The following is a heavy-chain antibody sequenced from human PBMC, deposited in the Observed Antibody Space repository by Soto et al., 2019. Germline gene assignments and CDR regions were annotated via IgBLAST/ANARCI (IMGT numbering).Heavy chain of an antibody. D-gene: IGHD3-3*01. J-gene: IGHJ6*02. CDR1: GYTFTSYG. Sequence: ASVKVSCKASGYTFTSYGISWVRQAPGQGLGWMGWISAYNGNTNYAQKLQGRVTMTTDTSTSTAYMELRSLRSDDTAVYYCARDFYYDFWSGYPHYYGMDVWGQGTTVTVSS. V-gene: IGHV1-18*01. CDR2: ISAYNGNT. CDR3: ARDFYYDFWSGYPHYYGMDV.